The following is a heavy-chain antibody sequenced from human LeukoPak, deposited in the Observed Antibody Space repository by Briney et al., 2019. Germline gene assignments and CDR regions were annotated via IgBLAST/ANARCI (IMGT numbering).Heavy chain of an antibody. CDR1: GFTFSSYG. V-gene: IGHV3-30*18. D-gene: IGHD3-22*01. J-gene: IGHJ4*02. Sequence: GGSLRLSCAASGFTFSSYGMHWVRQAPGKGQEWVAVISYDGSNKYYADSVKGRFTISRDNSKNTLYLQMNSLRAEDAAVYYCAKDRPDYYDSSGYCDYWGQGTLVTVSS. CDR3: AKDRPDYYDSSGYCDY. CDR2: ISYDGSNK.